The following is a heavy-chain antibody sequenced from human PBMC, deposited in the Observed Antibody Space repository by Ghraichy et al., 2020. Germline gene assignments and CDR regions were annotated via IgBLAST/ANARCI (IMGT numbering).Heavy chain of an antibody. CDR3: TKQKGWYKENYAFDY. J-gene: IGHJ4*02. Sequence: GGSLRLSCEASGFTVSTFAMSWVRQAPGKGLEWVSGISSSGGSTFYSDSVRGRFSISRDNSKNTLHLQMNSLRDEDTALYYWTKQKGWYKENYAFDYWGPGTLVTVSS. CDR2: ISSSGGST. V-gene: IGHV3-23*01. CDR1: GFTVSTFA. D-gene: IGHD6-19*01.